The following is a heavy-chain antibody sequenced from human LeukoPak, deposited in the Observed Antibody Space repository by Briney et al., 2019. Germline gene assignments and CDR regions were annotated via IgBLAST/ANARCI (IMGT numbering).Heavy chain of an antibody. CDR1: GDSISSGSYF. V-gene: IGHV4-61*09. CDR2: IYPSGSA. Sequence: SETLSLTCTVSGDSISSGSYFWAWIRQPAGKGLEWIGHIYPSGSANYNPSIKSRVTISVDTSKNQFSLKLSSVTAADTAVYYCASSLGYWGQGTLVTVSS. J-gene: IGHJ4*02. CDR3: ASSLGY. D-gene: IGHD3-16*01.